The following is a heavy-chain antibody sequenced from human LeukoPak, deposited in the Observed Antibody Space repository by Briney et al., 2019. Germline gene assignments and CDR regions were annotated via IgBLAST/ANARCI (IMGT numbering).Heavy chain of an antibody. D-gene: IGHD3-22*01. CDR1: GFTFDDYG. J-gene: IGHJ4*02. Sequence: GGSLRLSWAASGFTFDDYGMSWVRQAPGKGLEWVSGINWNGGSTGYADTVKGRFTISRDNAKNSLYLQMNSLRAEDTALYHCARVYYDSSGYYAPLDYWGQGTLVTVSS. CDR3: ARVYYDSSGYYAPLDY. CDR2: INWNGGST. V-gene: IGHV3-20*01.